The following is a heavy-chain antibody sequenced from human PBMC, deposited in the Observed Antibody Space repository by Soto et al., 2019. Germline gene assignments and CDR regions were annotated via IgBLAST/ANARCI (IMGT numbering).Heavy chain of an antibody. Sequence: QVQLQESGPGLVRPSQTLSLTCTVSAGSISTINYYWSWIRQHPEKGLEWIGYISYSGSTFYHSSLNXRXTXSXXTSKKQFSLTLTSVTAADTAVYYCARSAQWDGFDPWGQGTMVTVSS. V-gene: IGHV4-31*03. J-gene: IGHJ3*01. CDR1: AGSISTINYY. CDR2: ISYSGST. CDR3: ARSAQWDGFDP. D-gene: IGHD2-8*01.